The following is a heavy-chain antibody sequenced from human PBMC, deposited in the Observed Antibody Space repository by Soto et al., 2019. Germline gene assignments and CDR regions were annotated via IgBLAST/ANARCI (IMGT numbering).Heavy chain of an antibody. J-gene: IGHJ4*02. CDR1: GYSFTIYW. CDR2: IYPGDSDT. V-gene: IGHV5-51*04. Sequence: GESLKISCKVSGYSFTIYWIAWVRQMPGKGLEWMGMIYPGDSDTRYSPSFQGQVTISADKPITTAYLQWSSLSASDTAMYYCARSYSSSSYFDYWGQGALVTVPQ. CDR3: ARSYSSSSYFDY. D-gene: IGHD6-6*01.